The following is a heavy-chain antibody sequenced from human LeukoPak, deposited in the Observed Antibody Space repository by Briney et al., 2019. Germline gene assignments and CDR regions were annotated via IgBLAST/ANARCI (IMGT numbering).Heavy chain of an antibody. Sequence: PSETLSLTCTVSGGSISSYYWSWIRQPPGKGLEWIGYIYYTGSTNYNPSLKSRVTISVDTSKNQFSLKLSSVTAADTAVYYCARDVSGSGTSDAFYIWGQGTMVTVSS. CDR1: GGSISSYY. J-gene: IGHJ3*02. V-gene: IGHV4-59*01. CDR3: ARDVSGSGTSDAFYI. CDR2: IYYTGST. D-gene: IGHD3-10*01.